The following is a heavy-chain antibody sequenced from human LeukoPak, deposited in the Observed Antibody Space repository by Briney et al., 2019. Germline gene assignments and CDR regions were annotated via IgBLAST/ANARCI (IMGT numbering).Heavy chain of an antibody. CDR1: GFTFSSYG. CDR2: ISYDGSNK. Sequence: GGSLRLSCAASGFTFSSYGMHWVRQAPGKGLEWVAVISYDGSNKYYADSVKGRFTISRDNSKNTLYLQMNSLRAEDTAVYYCASPGRIRFLEHIDYWGQGILVTVSS. J-gene: IGHJ4*02. V-gene: IGHV3-30*03. CDR3: ASPGRIRFLEHIDY. D-gene: IGHD3-3*01.